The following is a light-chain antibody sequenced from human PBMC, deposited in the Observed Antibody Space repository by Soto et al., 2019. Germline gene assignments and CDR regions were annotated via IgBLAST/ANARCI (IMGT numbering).Light chain of an antibody. CDR1: SSDIGTYNY. CDR2: EVI. J-gene: IGLJ1*01. CDR3: TSLTSTTPLV. Sequence: QSALTQPASVSGSPGQSLTISCTGTSSDIGTYNYVSWYQQHPGKAPKLIIYEVINRSSGASNRFSGSKSGNTASLTISGLQADDEAEYYCTSLTSTTPLVFGTGTKLTVL. V-gene: IGLV2-14*01.